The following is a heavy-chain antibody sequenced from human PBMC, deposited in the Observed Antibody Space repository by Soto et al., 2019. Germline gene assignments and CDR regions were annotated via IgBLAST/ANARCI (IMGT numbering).Heavy chain of an antibody. CDR1: GFTVSSNY. CDR3: ACHYDFVWGSYRYSPPII. CDR2: IYSGGST. V-gene: IGHV3-53*01. J-gene: IGHJ3*02. Sequence: PGGSLRLSCAASGFTVSSNYMSWVRQAPGKGLEWVSVIYSGGSTYYADSVKGRFTISRDNSKNTLYLQMNSLRAEDTAVYYCACHYDFVWGSYRYSPPIIWGQGTMVTV. D-gene: IGHD3-16*02.